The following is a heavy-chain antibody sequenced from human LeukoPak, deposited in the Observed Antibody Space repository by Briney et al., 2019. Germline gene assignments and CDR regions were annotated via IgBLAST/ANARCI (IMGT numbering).Heavy chain of an antibody. D-gene: IGHD6-13*01. CDR1: GYTLTELS. V-gene: IGHV1-69*04. J-gene: IGHJ3*01. CDR3: AREQSSSWSYDAFDF. Sequence: GASVKVSCKVSGYTLTELSMHWVRQAPGQGLEWMGRIIPILDITNYAQKFQGTVTITADKSTSTAYMELSSLRSEDTAVYYCAREQSSSWSYDAFDFWGQGTMVTVSS. CDR2: IIPILDIT.